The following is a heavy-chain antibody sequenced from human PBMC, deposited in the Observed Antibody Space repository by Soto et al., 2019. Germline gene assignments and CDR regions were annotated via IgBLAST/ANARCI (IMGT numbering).Heavy chain of an antibody. CDR1: GLTFRSYW. CDR2: INTDGRVA. V-gene: IGHV3-74*03. CDR3: VRGMQLWRLDS. Sequence: EVQLVESGGGLVQPGESLRLSCAASGLTFRSYWMHWVRQAPGKGLVWVSRINTDGRVAMYVDSVQGRFTISRDNAKNTLYLHMNSLRAEDTAVYYCVRGMQLWRLDSWGKGTLVTVSS. D-gene: IGHD2-21*01. J-gene: IGHJ4*02.